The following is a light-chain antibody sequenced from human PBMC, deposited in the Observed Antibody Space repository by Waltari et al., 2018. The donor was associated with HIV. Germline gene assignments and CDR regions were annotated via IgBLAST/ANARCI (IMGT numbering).Light chain of an antibody. Sequence: QSVLTQPPSASGTPGQRVTISCSGSSSNIGSNTVNWYQQLPGTAPKLLIYSNNPRPSGVPDRFSGSKSGTSASLAISGLQSEEEADYYCAAWDDSLNVHYVFGTGTKVTVL. J-gene: IGLJ1*01. V-gene: IGLV1-44*01. CDR1: SSNIGSNT. CDR3: AAWDDSLNVHYV. CDR2: SNN.